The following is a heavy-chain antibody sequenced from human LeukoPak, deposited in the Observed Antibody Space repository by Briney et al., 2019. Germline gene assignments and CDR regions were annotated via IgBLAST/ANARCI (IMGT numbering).Heavy chain of an antibody. CDR3: ARHVISTMIVVVNDAFDI. J-gene: IGHJ3*02. Sequence: SETLSLTCTVSGGSISSYYWSWIRQPPGKGLEWIGYIYYSGSTNYNPSLKSRVTISVDTSKNQFSLKLSSVTAADTAVYYCARHVISTMIVVVNDAFDIWGQGTMATVSS. CDR1: GGSISSYY. V-gene: IGHV4-59*08. CDR2: IYYSGST. D-gene: IGHD3-22*01.